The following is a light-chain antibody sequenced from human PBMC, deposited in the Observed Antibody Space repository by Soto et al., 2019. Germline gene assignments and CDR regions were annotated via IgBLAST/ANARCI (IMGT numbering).Light chain of an antibody. CDR3: SSYAGINNLI. J-gene: IGLJ2*01. CDR1: SSDVGFYNY. CDR2: EVN. V-gene: IGLV2-8*01. Sequence: QSVLTQPPSASGSPGQSVTISCTGTSSDVGFYNYVSWFQQHPGKAPKLIIYEVNKRPSGVPDRFSGSKSGNTASLTVSGLQAEDEADYYCSSYAGINNLIFSGGTKLTVL.